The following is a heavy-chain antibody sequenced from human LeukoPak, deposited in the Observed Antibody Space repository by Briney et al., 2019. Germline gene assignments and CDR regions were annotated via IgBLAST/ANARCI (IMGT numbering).Heavy chain of an antibody. CDR1: GDSISSTNW. J-gene: IGHJ5*02. CDR2: IYHSGST. CDR3: ARGATYSSGWYTRGDNWFDP. V-gene: IGHV4-4*02. Sequence: PSETLSLTCTVSGDSISSTNWWSWVRQPPGKGLEWIGEIYHSGSTNYNPSLKSRVTISVDKSKNQFSLKLSSVTAADTAVYYCARGATYSSGWYTRGDNWFDPWGQGTLVTVSS. D-gene: IGHD6-19*01.